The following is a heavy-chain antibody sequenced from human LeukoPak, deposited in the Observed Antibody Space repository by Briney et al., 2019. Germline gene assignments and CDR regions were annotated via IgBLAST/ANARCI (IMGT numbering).Heavy chain of an antibody. D-gene: IGHD3-22*01. J-gene: IGHJ4*02. CDR3: ARGNYYDSSGPGGY. CDR2: INHSGST. V-gene: IGHV4-34*01. CDR1: GGSFSGYY. Sequence: SETLSLTCAVYGGSFSGYYWSWIRQPPGKGLEWIGEINHSGSTNYNPSLESRVTISVDTSKNQFSLKLSSVTAADTAVYYCARGNYYDSSGPGGYWGQGTLVIVSS.